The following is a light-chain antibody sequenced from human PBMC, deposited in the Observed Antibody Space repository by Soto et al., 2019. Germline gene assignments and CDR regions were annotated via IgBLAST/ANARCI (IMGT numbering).Light chain of an antibody. J-gene: IGLJ2*01. CDR3: CSYAGSGTLL. Sequence: QSALTQPASVSGSPGQSITISCTGTSSDVGSYDLVSWYQHNPCKAPTLMFYDTKRPTGAGVSHRFSASKSGNTASLTISVLQADYEGDYYGCSYAGSGTLLFGAGTKLTVL. CDR2: DT. CDR1: SSDVGSYDL. V-gene: IGLV2-23*01.